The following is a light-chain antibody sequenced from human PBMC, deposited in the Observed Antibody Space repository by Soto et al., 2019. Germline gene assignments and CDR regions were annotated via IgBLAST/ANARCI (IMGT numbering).Light chain of an antibody. CDR2: YAS. CDR3: QHYATFSRT. V-gene: IGKV1-5*03. CDR1: QSISSW. Sequence: DIQMTQSPSTLSAYVGDRVTITCRASQSISSWLAWYQQKPGKAPDLLIYYASTLQNGVPSRFSGSGSGTEFTLTISSLQPDDSATYYCQHYATFSRTFGQGAQVEIK. J-gene: IGKJ1*01.